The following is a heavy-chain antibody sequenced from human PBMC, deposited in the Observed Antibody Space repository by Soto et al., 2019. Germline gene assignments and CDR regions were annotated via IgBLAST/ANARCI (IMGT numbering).Heavy chain of an antibody. J-gene: IGHJ4*02. Sequence: GCSLGLSCQASGFDFIMHGMHYISQAPLRGLDGVAVITYDGSNKDYADSGKGRVTISRDDAKKTLSLHLNVPNPDGAAAQTGAKDRVGGTFYTPLEFWGQGTLVKVYS. V-gene: IGHV3-30*18. CDR2: ITYDGSNK. CDR3: AKDRVGGTFYTPLEF. CDR1: GFDFIMHG. D-gene: IGHD1-7*01.